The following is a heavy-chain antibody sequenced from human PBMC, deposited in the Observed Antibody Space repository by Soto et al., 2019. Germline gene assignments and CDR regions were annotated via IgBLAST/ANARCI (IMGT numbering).Heavy chain of an antibody. D-gene: IGHD6-13*01. J-gene: IGHJ6*02. CDR3: ARALLIAAAIYGMDV. CDR1: GYTFTSYY. V-gene: IGHV1-46*01. Sequence: ASVKVSCKASGYTFTSYYMHWVRQAPGQGLEWMGIINPSGGSTSYAQKFQGRVTMTRDTSTSTVYMELSSLRSEDTAVYYCARALLIAAAIYGMDVWGQGTTVTVSS. CDR2: INPSGGST.